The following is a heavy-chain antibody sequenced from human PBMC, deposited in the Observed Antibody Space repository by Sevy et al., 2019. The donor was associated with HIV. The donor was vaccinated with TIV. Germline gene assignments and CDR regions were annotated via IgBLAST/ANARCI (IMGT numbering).Heavy chain of an antibody. Sequence: SETLSLTCTVSGGSINYYWSWIRQPPGKGLEWIGHIYYSGSTNYNPTLKSRVTISVDMSKNQFSLKLSSVTAADTAVYYCARRGGSGSYYFFDYWGQGTLVTVSS. J-gene: IGHJ4*02. D-gene: IGHD3-10*01. CDR1: GGSINYY. CDR3: ARRGGSGSYYFFDY. V-gene: IGHV4-59*01. CDR2: IYYSGST.